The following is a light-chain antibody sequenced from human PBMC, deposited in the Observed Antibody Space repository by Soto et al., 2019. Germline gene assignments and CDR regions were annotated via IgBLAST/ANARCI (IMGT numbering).Light chain of an antibody. J-gene: IGKJ1*01. V-gene: IGKV3-15*01. Sequence: EIVMTQSPATLSVSPGESATIFCRASQSVNTYLAWYQQKPGHAPRLLIYGASTRATGIPARFSGSGSGTKITSTINSLQSADFAVYYCHQYNSRWTFGQGTKVEI. CDR1: QSVNTY. CDR2: GAS. CDR3: HQYNSRWT.